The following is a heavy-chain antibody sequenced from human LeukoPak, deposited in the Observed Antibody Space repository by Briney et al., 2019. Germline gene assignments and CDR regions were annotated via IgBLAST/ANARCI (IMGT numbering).Heavy chain of an antibody. V-gene: IGHV1-8*01. CDR2: MNPNSGNT. CDR1: GYTFTNYD. Sequence: GASVKVSCKASGYTFTNYDINWVRQATGQGLEWMGWMNPNSGNTGSAQKFQGRVTMTRDTSISTAYMELSSLGSEDTAVYYCTRGRPSSFDYWGQGTPVTVSS. J-gene: IGHJ4*02. CDR3: TRGRPSSFDY.